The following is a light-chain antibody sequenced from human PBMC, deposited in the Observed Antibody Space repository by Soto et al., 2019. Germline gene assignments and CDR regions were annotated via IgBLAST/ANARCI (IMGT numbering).Light chain of an antibody. CDR3: QQYDNWPLT. CDR2: GAS. Sequence: ETVLTQSPGTLSVSPGETATLSCRASQSVSSRLAWYQQKPGQAPGLLIYGASTRATGIPARFSGSGSGTEFTLTISSLQSEDFAVYYCQQYDNWPLTFGGGTKVEIK. J-gene: IGKJ4*01. CDR1: QSVSSR. V-gene: IGKV3-15*01.